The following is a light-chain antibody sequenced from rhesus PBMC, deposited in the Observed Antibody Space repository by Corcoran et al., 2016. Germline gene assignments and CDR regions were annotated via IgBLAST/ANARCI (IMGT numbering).Light chain of an antibody. J-gene: IGKJ1*01. CDR3: VQAIALWT. Sequence: DIVMTQTPLSLPVTPGEAASIYCRSSQSLLHSNGNTYVHWYLQKPGQSPQLLILWGSNRASGVPDRVSVSGSGTDFTLKISKVEAEVFGVYYCVQAIALWTFGPGTKVEIK. CDR2: WGS. CDR1: QSLLHSNGNTY. V-gene: IGKV2-72*02.